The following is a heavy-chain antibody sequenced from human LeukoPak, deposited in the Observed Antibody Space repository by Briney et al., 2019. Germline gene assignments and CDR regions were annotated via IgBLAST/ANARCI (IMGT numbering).Heavy chain of an antibody. CDR2: INPNNGGT. D-gene: IGHD3-10*02. CDR1: GYTFTGYY. J-gene: IGHJ5*02. Sequence: GASVKVSCKASGYTFTGYYMHWVRQAPGQGLEWMGWINPNNGGTNYAQKFQGRVTMTRDTSISTAYMELSRLRSDDTAVYYCARGVRGVTRTTNWFDPWGQGTLVTVSS. V-gene: IGHV1-2*02. CDR3: ARGVRGVTRTTNWFDP.